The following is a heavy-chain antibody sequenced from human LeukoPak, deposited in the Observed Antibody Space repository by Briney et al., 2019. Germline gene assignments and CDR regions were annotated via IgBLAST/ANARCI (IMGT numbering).Heavy chain of an antibody. CDR3: ARDSEVRRNLWHY. D-gene: IGHD3-10*01. CDR2: IIPIFGTA. CDR1: GGTFRSYA. J-gene: IGHJ4*02. Sequence: GASVKVSCKASGGTFRSYAISWVRQAPGQGLEWMGGIIPIFGTANYAQKFQGRVTITADESTSTVYMEVSSLRSEDTAVYFCARDSEVRRNLWHYWGQGTLVTLSS. V-gene: IGHV1-69*13.